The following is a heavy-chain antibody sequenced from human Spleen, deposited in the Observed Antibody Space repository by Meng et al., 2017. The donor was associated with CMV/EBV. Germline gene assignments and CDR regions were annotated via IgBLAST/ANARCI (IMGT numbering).Heavy chain of an antibody. V-gene: IGHV3-21*01. CDR3: ARGGRVGAFDI. CDR2: VSSSSSFI. CDR1: GFSFSVFV. D-gene: IGHD1-26*01. J-gene: IGHJ3*02. Sequence: CTASGFSFSVFVINWVRQAPGKGLEWVSSVSSSSSFIYYADSVRGRFTISRDNAKDSVYLQMNNLRADDTAIYYCARGGRVGAFDIWGQGTLVTVSS.